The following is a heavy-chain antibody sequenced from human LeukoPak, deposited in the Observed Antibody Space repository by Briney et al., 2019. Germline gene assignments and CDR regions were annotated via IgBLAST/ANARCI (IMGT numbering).Heavy chain of an antibody. D-gene: IGHD1-26*01. Sequence: GGSLRLSCAASGFTFSSYAMSWVRQAPGKGLEWVSAISGSGGSTYYADSVKGRFTISRDNSKNALYLQMNSLRAEDTAVYYCARPVGATGWVDYWGQGTLVTVSS. CDR1: GFTFSSYA. J-gene: IGHJ4*02. V-gene: IGHV3-23*01. CDR2: ISGSGGST. CDR3: ARPVGATGWVDY.